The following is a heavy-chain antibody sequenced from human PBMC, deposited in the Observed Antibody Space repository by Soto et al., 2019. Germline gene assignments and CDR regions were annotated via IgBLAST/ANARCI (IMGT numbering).Heavy chain of an antibody. V-gene: IGHV3-7*01. Sequence: PGGSLRLSCAASGFTFSSYWMSWARQAPGKGLEWVANIKHDGSGEYYVDSVKGRFTISRDNAEKSLYLQMNSLRVEDTAVYYCARVRCSGSYCCGYYFDSWGQGTLVTVSS. CDR3: ARVRCSGSYCCGYYFDS. D-gene: IGHD2-15*01. CDR2: IKHDGSGE. CDR1: GFTFSSYW. J-gene: IGHJ4*02.